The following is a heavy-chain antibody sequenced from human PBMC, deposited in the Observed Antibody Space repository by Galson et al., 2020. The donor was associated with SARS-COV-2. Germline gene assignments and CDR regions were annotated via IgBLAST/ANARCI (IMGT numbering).Heavy chain of an antibody. D-gene: IGHD4-17*01. V-gene: IGHV3-15*07. CDR1: GFTFINAW. J-gene: IGHJ3*02. Sequence: GGSLRLSCAASGFTFINAWMNWVRQAPGKGLEWVGRIQPKTDGGTADYAAPVKGRFTISRHDSTNTVYLQMISLTTEDTAVYYCATDQPTGTLGAFDIWGQGTMVTVSS. CDR3: ATDQPTGTLGAFDI. CDR2: IQPKTDGGTA.